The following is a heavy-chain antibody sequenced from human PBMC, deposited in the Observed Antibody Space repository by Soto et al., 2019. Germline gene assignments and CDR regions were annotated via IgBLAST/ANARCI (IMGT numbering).Heavy chain of an antibody. J-gene: IGHJ4*02. Sequence: QVQLVQSGAEEKKPGASVKVSCKASGYTFTSYAMHWVRQAPGQRLEWMGWINAGNGNTKYSQKFQGRVTITRDTSASRAYMELSSLRSEDTAVYYCARAVGGPTSNLDYWGQGPLVTVSS. CDR2: INAGNGNT. CDR3: ARAVGGPTSNLDY. CDR1: GYTFTSYA. V-gene: IGHV1-3*05. D-gene: IGHD3-16*01.